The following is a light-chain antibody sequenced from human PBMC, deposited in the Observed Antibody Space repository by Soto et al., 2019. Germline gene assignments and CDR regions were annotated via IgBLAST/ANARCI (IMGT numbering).Light chain of an antibody. CDR3: QQYYSVPFT. CDR1: QSVLYTSNNRNY. J-gene: IGKJ3*01. CDR2: WAS. V-gene: IGKV4-1*01. Sequence: DIVMTQSPDSLAVSLGERATINCKSSQSVLYTSNNRNYLAWYPHKPGQPPKLLIYWASTRESGVPDRFSGSGSGTDFYLTISSLQAEDGAIYYCQQYYSVPFTFGPGTKVDIK.